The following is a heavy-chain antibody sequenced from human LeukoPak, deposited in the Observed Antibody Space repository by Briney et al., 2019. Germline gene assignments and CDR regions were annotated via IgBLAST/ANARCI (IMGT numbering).Heavy chain of an antibody. V-gene: IGHV4-34*01. Sequence: SETLSLTCAVYGGSFSGYYWSWIRQPPGKGLEWIGEINHSGSTNYNPSLKSRVTISVDTSKNQFSLKLSSVTAADTAVYYCARTIAAAGTEFDYWGQGTLVTVSS. CDR1: GGSFSGYY. D-gene: IGHD6-13*01. CDR3: ARTIAAAGTEFDY. CDR2: INHSGST. J-gene: IGHJ4*02.